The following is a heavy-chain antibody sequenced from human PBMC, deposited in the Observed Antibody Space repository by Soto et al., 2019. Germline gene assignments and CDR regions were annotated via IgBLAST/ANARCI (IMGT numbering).Heavy chain of an antibody. CDR1: GGTFSSYT. Sequence: QVQLVQSGAEVKKPGSSVKVSCKASGGTFSSYTISWVRQAPGQGLEWMGRIIPILGIANYAQKFQGRGTITADKSTSTAYMELSSLRSEDTAVYYCARYFGIQLWLSYGMDVWGQGTTVTVSS. CDR3: ARYFGIQLWLSYGMDV. J-gene: IGHJ6*02. CDR2: IIPILGIA. D-gene: IGHD5-18*01. V-gene: IGHV1-69*02.